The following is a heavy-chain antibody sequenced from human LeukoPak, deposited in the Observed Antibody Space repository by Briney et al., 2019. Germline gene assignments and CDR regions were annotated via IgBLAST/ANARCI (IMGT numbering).Heavy chain of an antibody. Sequence: GSLRLSCAASGFTFSSYAMIWVRQSPGKGLEWVSAITGSGDDTYHADSVKGRFTISRDNSKNTLYLQMSSLRAEDTALYYCANGSYGSRPYYFDYWGQGTLVTVSS. CDR1: GFTFSSYA. D-gene: IGHD3-16*01. J-gene: IGHJ4*02. CDR3: ANGSYGSRPYYFDY. CDR2: ITGSGDDT. V-gene: IGHV3-23*01.